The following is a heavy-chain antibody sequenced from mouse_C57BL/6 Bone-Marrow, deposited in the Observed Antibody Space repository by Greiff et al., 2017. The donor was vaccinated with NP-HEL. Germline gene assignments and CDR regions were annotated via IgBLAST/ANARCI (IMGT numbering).Heavy chain of an antibody. J-gene: IGHJ2*01. CDR2: ISYDGSN. Sequence: EVQLQQSGPGLVKPSQSLSLTCSVTGYSITSGYYWNWIRQFPGNTLEWMGYISYDGSNNYNPSLKNRISITRDTSKNQFFLKLNSVTTEDTATYYGARYGNYLYYFDYWGQGTTLTVSS. CDR1: GYSITSGYY. CDR3: ARYGNYLYYFDY. V-gene: IGHV3-6*01. D-gene: IGHD2-10*02.